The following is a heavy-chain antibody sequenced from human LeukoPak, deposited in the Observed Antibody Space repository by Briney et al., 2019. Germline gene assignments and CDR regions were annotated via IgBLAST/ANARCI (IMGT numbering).Heavy chain of an antibody. CDR3: TRSDWFDP. J-gene: IGHJ5*02. CDR2: INSDGSTT. V-gene: IGHV3-74*01. CDR1: GFTLRSYS. Sequence: PGGSLRLSCAASGFTLRSYSMHWVCQAPGKGLVWVSRINSDGSTTSYADSVKGRFTISRDNAKSTLYLQMNSLRGEDTAVYYCTRSDWFDPWGQGTLVTVSS.